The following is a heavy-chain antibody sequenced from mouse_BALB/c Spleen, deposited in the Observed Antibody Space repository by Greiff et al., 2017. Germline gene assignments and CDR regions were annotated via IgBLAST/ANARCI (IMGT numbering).Heavy chain of an antibody. D-gene: IGHD2-1*01. Sequence: VQLQQSGAELMKPGASVKISCKATGYTFSSYWIEWVKQRPGHGLEWIGEILPGSGSTNYNETLKGKATFTADTSSNTAYMLLSSLTSEDSAVYYCARRRGYYANASDYWGQGTSVTVSS. V-gene: IGHV1-9*01. CDR1: GYTFSSYW. J-gene: IGHJ4*01. CDR3: ARRRGYYANASDY. CDR2: ILPGSGST.